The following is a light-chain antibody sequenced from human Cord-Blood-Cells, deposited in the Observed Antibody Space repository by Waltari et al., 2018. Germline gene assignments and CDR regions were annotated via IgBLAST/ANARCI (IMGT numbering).Light chain of an antibody. CDR3: CSYAGSSTVV. CDR2: EGS. J-gene: IGLJ2*01. V-gene: IGLV2-23*01. CDR1: SSDVGSYNL. Sequence: QSALTQPASVSGSPGQSITISCTGTSSDVGSYNLVSLYQQHPGKAPKLMIYEGSKRPSGVSNRFSGSKSGNTASLTISVLQAEDEADYYCCSYAGSSTVVFGGGTKLTVL.